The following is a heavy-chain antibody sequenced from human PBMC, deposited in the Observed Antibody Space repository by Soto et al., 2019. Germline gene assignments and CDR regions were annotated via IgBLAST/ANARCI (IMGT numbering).Heavy chain of an antibody. CDR2: VKDGGST. D-gene: IGHD5-12*01. V-gene: IGHV4-34*01. Sequence: VQLQQWGAGLLKPSETLSLTCTVNGGSLTGYYWSWIRQPPGKGLEWIGEVKDGGSTNYSPSLRGRVSISADTSKNPFSLRLNSVTAADTAVYFCARGQEGIVATHWDQGALVTVSS. J-gene: IGHJ4*02. CDR3: ARGQEGIVATH. CDR1: GGSLTGYY.